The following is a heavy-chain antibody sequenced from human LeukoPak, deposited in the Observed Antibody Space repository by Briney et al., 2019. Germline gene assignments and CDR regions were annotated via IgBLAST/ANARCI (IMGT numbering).Heavy chain of an antibody. V-gene: IGHV3-74*01. D-gene: IGHD2/OR15-2a*01. J-gene: IGHJ4*02. CDR2: INSDGSWT. Sequence: GGSLRLSCAASGLTFSSHWMHWVRQVPGKGLVWVSHINSDGSWTSYADSVKGRFTISKDNAKNTVYLQMNSLRAEDTAVYYCVSFYETYWGRGTLVTVSS. CDR1: GLTFSSHW. CDR3: VSFYETY.